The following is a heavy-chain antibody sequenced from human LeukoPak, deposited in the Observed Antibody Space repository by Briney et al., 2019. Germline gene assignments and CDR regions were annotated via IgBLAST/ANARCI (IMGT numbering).Heavy chain of an antibody. CDR2: ISGSGGST. CDR1: GFTFSSYA. Sequence: PGGSLRLSCAASGFTFSSYAMSWVRQAPGKGLEWVSAISGSGGSTYYADSVKGRFTISRDNSKNTLYLQMNSLRAEDTAVYYCAKDPRDILVVPAALFDPWGQETLVTVSS. J-gene: IGHJ5*02. CDR3: AKDPRDILVVPAALFDP. D-gene: IGHD2-2*01. V-gene: IGHV3-23*01.